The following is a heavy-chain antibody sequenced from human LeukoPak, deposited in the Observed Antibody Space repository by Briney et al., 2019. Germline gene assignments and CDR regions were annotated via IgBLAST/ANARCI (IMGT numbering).Heavy chain of an antibody. CDR1: GFTLSTYW. Sequence: PGGSLRLSCAASGFTLSTYWMTWVRQAPGKGLEWVANIKQDGSEKYYADSVKGRFTISRDNAKNSLHLQMNSLRAEDTAVYYCARLKGERSLFEYWGQGTLVTVSS. V-gene: IGHV3-7*02. CDR3: ARLKGERSLFEY. CDR2: IKQDGSEK. D-gene: IGHD2-21*01. J-gene: IGHJ4*02.